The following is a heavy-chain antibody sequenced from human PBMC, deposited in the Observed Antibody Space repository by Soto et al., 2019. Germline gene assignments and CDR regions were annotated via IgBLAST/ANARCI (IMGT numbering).Heavy chain of an antibody. CDR2: IYYSGRT. CDR3: ARGYCSSTSCYIWDNWFDP. J-gene: IGHJ5*02. CDR1: GASISSSDYY. Sequence: SETLSLTCSVSGASISSSDYYWSWIRQPPGKGLEWIGYIYYSGRTNYNPSLKSRVTISVDTSKNQFSLKLSSVTAADTAVYYCARGYCSSTSCYIWDNWFDPWGQGTLVTVSS. V-gene: IGHV4-61*08. D-gene: IGHD2-2*02.